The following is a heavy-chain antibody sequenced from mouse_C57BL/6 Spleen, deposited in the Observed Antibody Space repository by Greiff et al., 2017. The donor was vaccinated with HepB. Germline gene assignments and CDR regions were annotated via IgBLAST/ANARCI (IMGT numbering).Heavy chain of an antibody. CDR3: AYSNYGLYAMDY. Sequence: VKLMESGAELVKPGASVKISCKASGYAFSSYWMNWVKQRPGKGLEWIGQIYPGDGDTNYNGKFKGKATLTADKSSSTAYMQLSSLTSEDSAVYFCAYSNYGLYAMDYWGQGTSVTVSS. CDR2: IYPGDGDT. CDR1: GYAFSSYW. V-gene: IGHV1-80*01. J-gene: IGHJ4*01. D-gene: IGHD2-5*01.